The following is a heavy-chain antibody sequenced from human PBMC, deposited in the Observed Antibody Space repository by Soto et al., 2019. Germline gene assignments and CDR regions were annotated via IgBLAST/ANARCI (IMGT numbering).Heavy chain of an antibody. CDR1: GGSISSYY. Sequence: SETLSLTCTVSGGSISSYYWSWIRQPPGKGLEWIGYIYYSGSTNYNPPLKSRVTISVDTSKNQFSLKLSSVTAADTAVYYCARGGGGSGSYYRNNWFDPWGQGTLVTVSS. V-gene: IGHV4-59*01. J-gene: IGHJ5*02. CDR2: IYYSGST. D-gene: IGHD3-10*01. CDR3: ARGGGGSGSYYRNNWFDP.